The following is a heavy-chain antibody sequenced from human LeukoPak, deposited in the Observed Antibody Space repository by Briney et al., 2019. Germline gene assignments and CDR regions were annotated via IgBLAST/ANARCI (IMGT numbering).Heavy chain of an antibody. J-gene: IGHJ4*02. CDR2: ISSSSSYT. CDR3: ASRTGALWFGELDY. CDR1: GFSFSSNS. Sequence: GGSLRLSCAASGFSFSSNSMNWVRQAPGKGLEWVSSISSSSSYTYYADSVKGRFTISRDNAKNSLYLQMNSLRAEDTAVYYCASRTGALWFGELDYWGQGTLVTVSS. V-gene: IGHV3-21*01. D-gene: IGHD3-10*01.